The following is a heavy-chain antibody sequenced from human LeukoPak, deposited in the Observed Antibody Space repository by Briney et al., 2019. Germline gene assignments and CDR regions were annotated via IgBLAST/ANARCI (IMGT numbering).Heavy chain of an antibody. CDR1: GFTFSSYW. D-gene: IGHD3-22*01. Sequence: GGSLRLSCVASGFTFSSYWMHWVRQVPGKGLVWVSRINTDGRTTRYADSVKGRFTISRDNSKNTLYLQMNSLRAEDTAVYYCAKDLHAFYDSSGYFDYWGQGTLVTVSS. CDR2: INTDGRTT. J-gene: IGHJ4*02. CDR3: AKDLHAFYDSSGYFDY. V-gene: IGHV3-74*01.